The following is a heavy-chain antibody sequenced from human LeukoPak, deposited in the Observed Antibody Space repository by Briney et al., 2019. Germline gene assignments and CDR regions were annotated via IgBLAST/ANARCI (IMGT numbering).Heavy chain of an antibody. CDR1: GDSISSHY. J-gene: IGHJ5*02. V-gene: IGHV4-4*07. CDR3: ARDSMYYYDSSGYSNWFDP. D-gene: IGHD3-22*01. CDR2: IYTSGST. Sequence: PSETLSLTCTVSGDSISSHYWSWIRQPAGKGLEWIGRIYTSGSTNYNPSLKSRVTISVDTSKNQFSLKLSSVTAADTAVYYCARDSMYYYDSSGYSNWFDPWGQGTLVTVSS.